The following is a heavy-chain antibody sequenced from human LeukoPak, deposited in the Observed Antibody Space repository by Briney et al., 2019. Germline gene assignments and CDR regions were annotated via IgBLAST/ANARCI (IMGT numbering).Heavy chain of an antibody. J-gene: IGHJ4*02. Sequence: SETLSLTCAVSGGSISGYYWTWIRQPPGKGLEWIGYIYDSGSTNQNPSLKSRVTISLDTSKNQFSLKLNSVTTADTAVYYCARSRDAYILGHWGQGILVTVSS. CDR1: GGSISGYY. V-gene: IGHV4-59*01. CDR3: ARSRDAYILGH. CDR2: IYDSGST. D-gene: IGHD5-24*01.